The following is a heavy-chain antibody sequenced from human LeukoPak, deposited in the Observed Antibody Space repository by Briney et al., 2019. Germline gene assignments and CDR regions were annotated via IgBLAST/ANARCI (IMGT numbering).Heavy chain of an antibody. CDR3: ARGGGSWGFDF. CDR2: ISSSGSTI. J-gene: IGHJ4*02. CDR1: GFTFSSYE. Sequence: PGGSLRPSSAASGFTFSSYEMNWVRQAPGKGLEWVSYISSSGSTIYYADSVKGRFTISRDNAKKSLYLQMNSLRAEDTAVYYCARGGGSWGFDFWGQGTLVTVSS. D-gene: IGHD3-16*01. V-gene: IGHV3-48*03.